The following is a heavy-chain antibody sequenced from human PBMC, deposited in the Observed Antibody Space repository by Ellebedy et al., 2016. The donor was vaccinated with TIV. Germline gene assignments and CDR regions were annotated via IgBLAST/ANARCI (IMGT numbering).Heavy chain of an antibody. V-gene: IGHV1-8*01. CDR2: MQPGSGNT. Sequence: AASVKVSCKPSGYTFTSYDINWVRQAPGQGLEYLGWMQPGSGNTGYAQKFEGRVTMTRDTSTGTAYMELNSLRFEDTAVYYCTVGLFDPWGQGTLVTVSS. D-gene: IGHD3-10*01. CDR3: TVGLFDP. CDR1: GYTFTSYD. J-gene: IGHJ5*02.